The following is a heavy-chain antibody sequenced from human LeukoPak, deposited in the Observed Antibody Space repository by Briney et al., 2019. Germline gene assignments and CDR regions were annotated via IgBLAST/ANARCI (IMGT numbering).Heavy chain of an antibody. CDR1: GYTFTSYD. CDR3: ARSIQLWEPFDY. V-gene: IGHV1-8*03. CDR2: MNPNSGNT. D-gene: IGHD5-18*01. Sequence: ASVKVSCKASGYTFTSYDINWVRQATGQGLEWMGWMNPNSGNTGYAQKFQGRVTITRNTSISTAYMELSSLRSEDTAVYYCARSIQLWEPFDYWGQGTLVTVSS. J-gene: IGHJ4*02.